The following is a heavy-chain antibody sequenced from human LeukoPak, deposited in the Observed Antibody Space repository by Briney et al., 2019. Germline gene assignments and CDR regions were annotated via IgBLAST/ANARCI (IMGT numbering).Heavy chain of an antibody. V-gene: IGHV3-21*01. CDR3: ARHSDYDILTGPDDY. CDR2: ISTSSSYK. J-gene: IGHJ4*02. CDR1: GFTFSSYS. D-gene: IGHD3-9*01. Sequence: GGSLRLSCAASGFTFSSYSMNWVRQAPGKGLEWVSSISTSSSYKYYADSLKGRSTISRDNAKNSLYLQMNSLGAEDTAVYYCARHSDYDILTGPDDYWGQGTLVTVSS.